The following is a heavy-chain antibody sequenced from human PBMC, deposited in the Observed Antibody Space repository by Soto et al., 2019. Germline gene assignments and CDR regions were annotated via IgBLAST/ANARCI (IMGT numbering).Heavy chain of an antibody. Sequence: QVHLVESGGGVVQPGRSLRLSCAASGFTFSSYGMHWVRQAPGKGLEWVAVIWFDGSNKYYADSVKGRFTISRDNSKNTVYLPLNSVRAEVTAVHYCARRVGACDRRTRGCSDSWYTTRDYWGQGTLVTVSP. CDR3: ARRVGACDRRTRGCSDSWYTTRDY. CDR2: IWFDGSNK. V-gene: IGHV3-33*01. J-gene: IGHJ4*02. CDR1: GFTFSSYG. D-gene: IGHD6-13*01.